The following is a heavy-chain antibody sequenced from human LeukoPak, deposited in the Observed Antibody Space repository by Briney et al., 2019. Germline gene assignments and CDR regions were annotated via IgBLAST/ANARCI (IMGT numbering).Heavy chain of an antibody. Sequence: GGSLRLSCAASGFNFIDYSMNWVRQAPGKGLEWISYIGISSGNTKYADSVKGRFTISRDKARNSLYLQMNSLRVEDTAVYYCARDHRFAFDNWGHGTLVTVS. CDR3: ARDHRFAFDN. CDR2: IGISSGNT. J-gene: IGHJ4*01. CDR1: GFNFIDYS. V-gene: IGHV3-48*01.